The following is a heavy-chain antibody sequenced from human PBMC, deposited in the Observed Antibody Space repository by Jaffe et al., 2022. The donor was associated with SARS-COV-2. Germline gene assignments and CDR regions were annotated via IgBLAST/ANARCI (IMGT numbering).Heavy chain of an antibody. CDR1: GGSISSYY. CDR3: ARGDFWAWFDP. V-gene: IGHV4-59*01. D-gene: IGHD3-3*01. J-gene: IGHJ5*02. Sequence: QVQLQESGPGLVKPSETLSLTCTVSGGSISSYYWSWIRQPPGKGLEWIGYIYYSGSTNYNPSLKSRVTISVDTSKNQFSLKLSSVTAADTAVYYCARGDFWAWFDPWGQGTLVTVSS. CDR2: IYYSGST.